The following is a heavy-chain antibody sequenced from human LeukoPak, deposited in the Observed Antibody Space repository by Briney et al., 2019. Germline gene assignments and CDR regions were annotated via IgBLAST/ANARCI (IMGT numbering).Heavy chain of an antibody. D-gene: IGHD3-22*01. CDR1: GFTVSSNY. CDR2: IYSGGST. V-gene: IGHV3-66*01. J-gene: IGHJ3*01. Sequence: GGSLRLSCAASGFTVSSNYMSCVRQAPGKGLEWVSVIYSGGSTYYADSVKGRFTISRDNSKNTLYLQMNSLRAEDTAVYYCVREYYYDSSGYLQWGQGTMVTVSS. CDR3: VREYYYDSSGYLQ.